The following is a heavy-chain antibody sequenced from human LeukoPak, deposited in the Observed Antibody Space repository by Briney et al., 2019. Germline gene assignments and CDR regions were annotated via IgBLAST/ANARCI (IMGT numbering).Heavy chain of an antibody. CDR3: AREGITPGRIDY. Sequence: SETLSLTCSVSGGSISSGSYYWGWIRQPPGKGLEWIGSISNTGSTYYNPSLQSRVTISVDTSKNQFSLKLSSVTAADTAVYSCAREGITPGRIDYWGQGTLVTVSS. CDR1: GGSISSGSYY. V-gene: IGHV4-39*07. D-gene: IGHD2-15*01. CDR2: ISNTGST. J-gene: IGHJ4*02.